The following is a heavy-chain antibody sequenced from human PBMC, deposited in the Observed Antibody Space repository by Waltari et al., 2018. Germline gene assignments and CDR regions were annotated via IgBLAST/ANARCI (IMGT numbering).Heavy chain of an antibody. CDR1: YP. J-gene: IGHJ4*02. CDR3: VRDKGSASWHAFDS. CDR2: ISTDGSTT. V-gene: IGHV3-48*01. Sequence: YPMDWVRQAPGQGLEWVSYISTDGSTTHYADSVKGRFTISRDNAKNSLYLQMNSLRVEDSAIYYFVRDKGSASWHAFDSWGQGTLITVSS. D-gene: IGHD2-15*01.